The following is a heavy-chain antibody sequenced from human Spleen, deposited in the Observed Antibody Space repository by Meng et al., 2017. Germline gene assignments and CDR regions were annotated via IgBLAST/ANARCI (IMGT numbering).Heavy chain of an antibody. Sequence: QAHLQESGPGLVQPSGTLSLPCPVSGDSIRSLNWWRWVRQPPGRGLEWIGEIYHTGTTNYNPSLESRVTISVDTSKNHFSLMRKSVTAAYTAFYYCASQSVTAIPFDYWGPGALVTVSS. CDR2: IYHTGTT. V-gene: IGHV4-4*02. D-gene: IGHD2-21*02. CDR3: ASQSVTAIPFDY. J-gene: IGHJ4*02. CDR1: GDSIRSLNW.